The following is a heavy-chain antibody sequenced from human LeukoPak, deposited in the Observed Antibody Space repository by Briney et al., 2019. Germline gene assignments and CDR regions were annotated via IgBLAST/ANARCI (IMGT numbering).Heavy chain of an antibody. D-gene: IGHD1-26*01. CDR1: GDSISSSSYY. V-gene: IGHV4-39*07. Sequence: NPSETLSLTCTVSGDSISSSSYYWGWIRQPPGKGLEWIGAIFYTGITYYSPSLKSRVTISVDTSKNQFSLKVSSVTAADTAVYYCARSGILGPSDCWGQGTLVTVSS. CDR2: IFYTGIT. J-gene: IGHJ4*02. CDR3: ARSGILGPSDC.